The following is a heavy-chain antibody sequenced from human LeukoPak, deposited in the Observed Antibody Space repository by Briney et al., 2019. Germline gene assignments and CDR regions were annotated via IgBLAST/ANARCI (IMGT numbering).Heavy chain of an antibody. CDR1: GFTFSSYY. D-gene: IGHD6-13*01. Sequence: PGGSLRLSCVASGFTFSSYYMSWVRQAPGKGLEWVAHIEPDGGDKYYVDSVKGRFTISRDNAKNSLYLQVNSLRAEDTAGYYRARELAVGIGAYNYWGQGTLVTVSS. J-gene: IGHJ4*02. V-gene: IGHV3-7*01. CDR2: IEPDGGDK. CDR3: ARELAVGIGAYNY.